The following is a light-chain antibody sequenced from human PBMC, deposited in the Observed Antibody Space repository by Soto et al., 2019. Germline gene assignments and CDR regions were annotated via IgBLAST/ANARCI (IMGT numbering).Light chain of an antibody. CDR2: DVA. Sequence: QSVLTQPASVSGSPGQSIAISCTGASIDVGGYNYVSWYQQHPGKAPKLMIYDVASRPSGVSDRFSGSKSGNTASLTISGLQAEDEADYYCSSYTSSSTLYVFGTGTKLTVI. CDR3: SSYTSSSTLYV. J-gene: IGLJ1*01. V-gene: IGLV2-14*03. CDR1: SIDVGGYNY.